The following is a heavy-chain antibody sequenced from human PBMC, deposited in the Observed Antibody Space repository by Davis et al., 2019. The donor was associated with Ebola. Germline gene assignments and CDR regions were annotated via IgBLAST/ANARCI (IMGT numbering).Heavy chain of an antibody. Sequence: MPSETLSLTCAVSGGPISSSHWWSWVRQPPGKGLEWIGEIYHSGSTNYNPSLKSRVTISVDKSKSQFSLKLSAVTAADTAVYYCARLTPRYYYYGMDVWGQGTTVTVSS. J-gene: IGHJ6*02. CDR3: ARLTPRYYYYGMDV. V-gene: IGHV4-4*02. CDR1: GGPISSSHW. D-gene: IGHD4/OR15-4a*01. CDR2: IYHSGST.